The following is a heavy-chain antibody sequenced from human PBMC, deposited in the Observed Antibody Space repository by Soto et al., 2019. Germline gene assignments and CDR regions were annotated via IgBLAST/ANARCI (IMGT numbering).Heavy chain of an antibody. CDR2: IKSKTDGGTT. D-gene: IGHD2-2*02. Sequence: GGSLRLSCAASGFTFSNAWMNWVRQAPGKGLEWVGRIKSKTDGGTTDYAAPVKGRFTISRDDSKNTLYLQMNSLKTEDTGMDYCTIAIGSWFDPWGQGTQVTVSS. V-gene: IGHV3-15*07. CDR1: GFTFSNAW. J-gene: IGHJ5*02. CDR3: TIAIGSWFDP.